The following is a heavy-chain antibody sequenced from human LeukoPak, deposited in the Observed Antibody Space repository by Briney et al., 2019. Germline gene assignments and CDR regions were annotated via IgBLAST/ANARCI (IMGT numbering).Heavy chain of an antibody. CDR3: ARGEHSVDS. Sequence: PSETLSFTSTVSGVTISSYYWSWHPQPPGGGLEWIGYIYYSGSTNYNPSLKRRVTISLDTSKSQFSLRLNSVTAADTAVYYCARGEHSVDSWGQGMLVTVSS. J-gene: IGHJ4*02. CDR2: IYYSGST. V-gene: IGHV4-59*12. CDR1: GVTISSYY. D-gene: IGHD1/OR15-1a*01.